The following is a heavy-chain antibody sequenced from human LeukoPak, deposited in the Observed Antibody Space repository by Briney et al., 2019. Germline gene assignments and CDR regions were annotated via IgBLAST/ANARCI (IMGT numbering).Heavy chain of an antibody. D-gene: IGHD3-22*01. CDR2: IKQDGSEK. CDR3: ARAVYYYDSSGTHDAFDI. J-gene: IGHJ3*02. CDR1: GFTFSSYW. V-gene: IGHV3-7*01. Sequence: GGSLRLSCAASGFTFSSYWMSWVRQAPGKGLEWVANIKQDGSEKYYVDSVKGRFTISRDNAKSSLYLQMNSLRAEDTAVYYCARAVYYYDSSGTHDAFDIWGQGTMVTVSS.